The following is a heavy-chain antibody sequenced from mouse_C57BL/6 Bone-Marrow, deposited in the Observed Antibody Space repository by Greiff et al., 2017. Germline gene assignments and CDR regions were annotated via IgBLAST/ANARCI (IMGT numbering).Heavy chain of an antibody. CDR2: INPSTGGT. CDR3: ANYYGSSYVWYFDV. D-gene: IGHD1-1*01. Sequence: EVQLQQSGPELVKPGASVKISCKASGYSFTGYYMNWVKQSPEKSLEWIGEINPSTGGTTYNQKFKAKATLTVDKSSSTAYMQLKSLTSEDSAVYYCANYYGSSYVWYFDVWGTGTTVTVSS. V-gene: IGHV1-42*01. J-gene: IGHJ1*03. CDR1: GYSFTGYY.